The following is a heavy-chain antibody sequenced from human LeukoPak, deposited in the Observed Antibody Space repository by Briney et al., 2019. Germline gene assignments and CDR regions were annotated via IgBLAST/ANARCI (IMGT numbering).Heavy chain of an antibody. CDR3: ARTSPTAAGHPVWEVGAFDI. CDR1: GFTFSTYA. V-gene: IGHV3-23*01. CDR2: ISGSGRST. Sequence: GGSLRLSCAASGFTFSTYAMSWVRQAPGKGLECVSVISGSGRSTYYADSVKGRFTISRDKSKNTLYLQMNSLRAEDTAVYYCARTSPTAAGHPVWEVGAFDIWGQGTMVTVSS. D-gene: IGHD6-13*01. J-gene: IGHJ3*02.